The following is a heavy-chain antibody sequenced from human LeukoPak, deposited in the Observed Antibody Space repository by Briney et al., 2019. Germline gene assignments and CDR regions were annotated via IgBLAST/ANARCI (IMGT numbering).Heavy chain of an antibody. Sequence: GGSLRLSCAASGFTFTYSAMTWVRQAPGKGLEWVSTVSGSGGSTYYADSVKGRFTISRDNSENTVSLQMNSLRAQDTAVYYCAKSLAVPGSPDQWGQGTLVTVSS. CDR3: AKSLAVPGSPDQ. D-gene: IGHD6-19*01. J-gene: IGHJ4*02. CDR1: GFTFTYSA. CDR2: VSGSGGST. V-gene: IGHV3-23*01.